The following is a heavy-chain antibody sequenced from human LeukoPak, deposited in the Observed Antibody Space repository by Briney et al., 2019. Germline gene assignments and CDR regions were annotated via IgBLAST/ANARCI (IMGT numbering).Heavy chain of an antibody. Sequence: PGGSLRLSCAASGFTFSSYSMNWVRQAPGKGLEWVSSISRSSSDIYYADSVKGRFSVSRDNAKNSLYLQMNSLRAEDTAVYYCAREVTGYKSGQKYSWFDPWGQGTLVTVSS. J-gene: IGHJ5*02. V-gene: IGHV3-21*01. CDR1: GFTFSSYS. CDR2: ISRSSSDI. CDR3: AREVTGYKSGQKYSWFDP. D-gene: IGHD6-19*01.